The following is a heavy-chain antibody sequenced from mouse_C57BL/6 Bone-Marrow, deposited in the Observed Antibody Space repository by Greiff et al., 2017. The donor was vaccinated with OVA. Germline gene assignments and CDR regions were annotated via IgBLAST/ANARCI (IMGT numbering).Heavy chain of an antibody. Sequence: VKLVESGPSLVQPSQSLSITCTVSGFSLTSYGVHWVRQSPGKGLEWLGVIWSGGSTDYNAAFISRLSISKDNSKSQVFFKMNSLQADDTAIYYCARDRANWEGFAYWGQGTLVTVSA. V-gene: IGHV2-2*01. D-gene: IGHD4-1*01. CDR2: IWSGGST. J-gene: IGHJ3*01. CDR3: ARDRANWEGFAY. CDR1: GFSLTSYG.